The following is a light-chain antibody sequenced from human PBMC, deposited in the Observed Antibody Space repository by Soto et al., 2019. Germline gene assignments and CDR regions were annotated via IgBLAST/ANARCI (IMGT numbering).Light chain of an antibody. V-gene: IGKV3-20*01. J-gene: IGKJ1*01. CDR2: GAF. CDR3: QQYGGSPRT. Sequence: EIVLTQSPVTLSLSPGERATLSCRASQSVTGSYLAWYQQKPGRSPRLLIYGAFNRAAGIPDRFSGSGSGTEFTLTINRLEPEDFAVYYCQQYGGSPRTFGQGTKVESK. CDR1: QSVTGSY.